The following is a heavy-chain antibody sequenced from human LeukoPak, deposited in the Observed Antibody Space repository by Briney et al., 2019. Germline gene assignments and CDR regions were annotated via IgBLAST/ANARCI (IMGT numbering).Heavy chain of an antibody. CDR1: GYSISSGYY. D-gene: IGHD4-17*01. CDR2: IYHSGST. Sequence: SETLSLTCTVSGYSISSGYYWGWIRQPPGKGLEWIGSIYHSGSTNYNPSLKSRVTISVDTSKNQFSLKLSSVTAADTAVYYCARDQEALSTVTTGYYFDYWGQGTLVTVSS. J-gene: IGHJ4*02. V-gene: IGHV4-38-2*02. CDR3: ARDQEALSTVTTGYYFDY.